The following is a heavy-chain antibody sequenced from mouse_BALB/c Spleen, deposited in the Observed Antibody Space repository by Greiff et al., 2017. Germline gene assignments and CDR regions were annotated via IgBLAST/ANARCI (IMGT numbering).Heavy chain of an antibody. CDR1: GFTFSSYG. CDR3: ARVITTVVGDAWFAY. V-gene: IGHV5-6-3*01. CDR2: INSNGGST. J-gene: IGHJ3*01. D-gene: IGHD1-1*01. Sequence: EVKLMESGGGLVQPGGSLKLSCAASGFTFSSYGMSWVRQTPDKRLELVATINSNGGSTYYPDSVKGRFTISRDNAKNTLYLQMSSLKSEDTAMYYCARVITTVVGDAWFAYWGQGTLVTVSA.